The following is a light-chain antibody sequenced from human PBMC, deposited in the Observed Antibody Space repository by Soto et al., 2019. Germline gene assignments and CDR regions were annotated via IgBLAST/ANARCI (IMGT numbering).Light chain of an antibody. CDR1: QSISSG. J-gene: IGKJ2*01. V-gene: IGKV1-5*03. Sequence: DIQMTQSPSTLSASVGDRVTITCRASQSISSGLAWYQQKPGKAPKILIYKASSLESGVPSRFSGSGSGTDLTLTISSLHPEEFATYYCQQYDSYWYTFGQGTKLEI. CDR3: QQYDSYWYT. CDR2: KAS.